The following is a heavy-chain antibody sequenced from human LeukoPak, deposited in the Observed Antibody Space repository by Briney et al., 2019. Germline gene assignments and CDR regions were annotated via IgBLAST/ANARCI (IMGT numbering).Heavy chain of an antibody. D-gene: IGHD3-3*01. J-gene: IGHJ5*02. CDR3: ARDRDYEFWSGYWALDP. CDR1: GFTFSSYE. CDR2: ISSSGSTI. Sequence: PGGSLRLSCAASGFTFSSYEMNWVRQAPGKGLEWVSYISSSGSTIYYADSVKGRFTISRDNAKNSLYLQMNSLRAEDTAVYYCARDRDYEFWSGYWALDPWGQGTLVTVSS. V-gene: IGHV3-48*03.